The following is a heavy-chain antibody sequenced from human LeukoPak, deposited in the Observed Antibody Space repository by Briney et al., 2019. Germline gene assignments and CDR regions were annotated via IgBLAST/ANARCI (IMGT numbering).Heavy chain of an antibody. CDR2: INPNSGGT. Sequence: ASVKVSCKASGYTFIGYYMHWVRQAPGQGLEWMGWINPNSGGTNYAQKFQGRVTMTRDTSISTAYMELSRLRSDDTAVYYCASQESSSWYSRYYYYYYGMDVWGQGTTVTVSS. J-gene: IGHJ6*02. D-gene: IGHD6-13*01. CDR1: GYTFIGYY. CDR3: ASQESSSWYSRYYYYYYGMDV. V-gene: IGHV1-2*02.